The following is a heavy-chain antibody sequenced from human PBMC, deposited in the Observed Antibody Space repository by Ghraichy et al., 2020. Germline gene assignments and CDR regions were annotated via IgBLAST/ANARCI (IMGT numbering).Heavy chain of an antibody. D-gene: IGHD3-22*01. CDR2: ISYDGSNK. J-gene: IGHJ4*02. CDR1: GFTFSSYG. Sequence: GGSLRLSCAASGFTFSSYGMHWVRQAPGKGLEWVAVISYDGSNKYYADSVKGRFTISRDNSKNTLYLQMNSLRAEDTAVYYCAKDHWAMIVVTGINYWGQGTLVTVSS. CDR3: AKDHWAMIVVTGINY. V-gene: IGHV3-30*18.